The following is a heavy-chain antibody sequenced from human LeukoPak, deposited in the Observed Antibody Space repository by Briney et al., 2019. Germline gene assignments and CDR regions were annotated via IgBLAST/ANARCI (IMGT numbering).Heavy chain of an antibody. CDR3: AKGRYSYEY. CDR2: IYYSGST. D-gene: IGHD5-18*01. CDR1: GGSFSGYY. J-gene: IGHJ4*02. Sequence: SETLSLTCAVYGGSFSGYYWSWIRQPPGKGLEWIGYIYYSGSTKYNPSLKSRVTISVDTSKNQFSLKLSSVTAADTAIYYCAKGRYSYEYWGQGTLVTVSS. V-gene: IGHV4-59*01.